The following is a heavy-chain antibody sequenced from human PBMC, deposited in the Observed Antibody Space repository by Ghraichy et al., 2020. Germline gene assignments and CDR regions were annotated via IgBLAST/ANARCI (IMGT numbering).Heavy chain of an antibody. J-gene: IGHJ3*01. Sequence: GGSLRLSCAASGFTFTDYTMKWSRQAPGKGLEWVSTVDGSGRITNYADSEKGRFTISRDNSNNTLYLEMNSLRAEDTAVYYCAKGYGSGPSSWGQGTMVTVSS. CDR3: AKGYGSGPSS. CDR2: VDGSGRIT. D-gene: IGHD3-10*01. CDR1: GFTFTDYT. V-gene: IGHV3-23*01.